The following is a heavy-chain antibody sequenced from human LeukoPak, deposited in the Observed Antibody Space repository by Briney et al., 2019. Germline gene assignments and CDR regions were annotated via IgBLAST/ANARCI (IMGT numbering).Heavy chain of an antibody. CDR3: ARGGDSSSWYYYYGMDV. D-gene: IGHD6-13*01. V-gene: IGHV4-4*07. CDR2: IYTGGST. CDR1: GGSISSYY. Sequence: PSETLSLTCTVSGGSISSYYWSWIRQPAGKGLEWIGRIYTGGSTNYNPSLKSRVTMSVDTSKNQFSLKLSSVTAADTAVYYCARGGDSSSWYYYYGMDVWGQGTTVTVSS. J-gene: IGHJ6*02.